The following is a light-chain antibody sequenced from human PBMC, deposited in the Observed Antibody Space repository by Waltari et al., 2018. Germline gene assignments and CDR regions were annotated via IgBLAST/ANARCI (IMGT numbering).Light chain of an antibody. CDR1: NSNIGLSH. CDR3: GTWDTSLGAVV. J-gene: IGLJ2*01. Sequence: QSVLTQPPSVSAAPGQQVTISCSGSNSNIGLSHVSWYQRVPGAAPRLLIYDDNKRPSGIPDRFSVSKSGTSATLHIAGLQTGDEADYFCGTWDTSLGAVVFGGGTKVTVL. CDR2: DDN. V-gene: IGLV1-51*01.